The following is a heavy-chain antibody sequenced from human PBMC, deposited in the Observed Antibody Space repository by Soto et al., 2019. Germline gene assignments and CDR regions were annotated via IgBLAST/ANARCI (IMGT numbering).Heavy chain of an antibody. CDR3: ARGSSPGAAAGLYYYYGMDV. D-gene: IGHD6-13*01. J-gene: IGHJ6*02. Sequence: GGSLRISCAASGFTFSSYAMSWVRQAPGKGLEWVAVISYDGSNKYYADSVKGRFTISRDNSKNTLYLQMNSLRAEDTAVYYCARGSSPGAAAGLYYYYGMDVWGQGTTVTVSS. CDR1: GFTFSSYA. CDR2: ISYDGSNK. V-gene: IGHV3-30-3*01.